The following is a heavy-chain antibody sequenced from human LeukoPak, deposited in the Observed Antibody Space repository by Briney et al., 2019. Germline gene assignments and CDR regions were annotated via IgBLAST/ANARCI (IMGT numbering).Heavy chain of an antibody. Sequence: PSETLSLTCTVSGGSISSSSYYWGWIRQPPGKGLEWIGSIYYSGSTNYNPSLKSRVTISVDTSKNQFSLKLSSVTAADTAVYYCARAAKKGNLGQQLPRDYYYYYMDVWGKGTTVTVSS. CDR2: IYYSGST. J-gene: IGHJ6*03. D-gene: IGHD6-13*01. V-gene: IGHV4-39*07. CDR1: GGSISSSSYY. CDR3: ARAAKKGNLGQQLPRDYYYYYMDV.